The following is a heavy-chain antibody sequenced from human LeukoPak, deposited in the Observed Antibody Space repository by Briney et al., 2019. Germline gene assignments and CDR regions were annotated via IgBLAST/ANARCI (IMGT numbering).Heavy chain of an antibody. D-gene: IGHD3-16*01. CDR1: GGSISSGDYH. CDR2: TYYSGST. Sequence: SETLSLTCTVSGGSISSGDYHWSWIRQPPGKGLEWIGYTYYSGSTYYNPSLKSRVTISVDTSKNQFSLKLSSVTAADTAVYYCARDPAYDYVWGSSTGVDIWGQGTMVTVSS. J-gene: IGHJ3*02. V-gene: IGHV4-30-4*08. CDR3: ARDPAYDYVWGSSTGVDI.